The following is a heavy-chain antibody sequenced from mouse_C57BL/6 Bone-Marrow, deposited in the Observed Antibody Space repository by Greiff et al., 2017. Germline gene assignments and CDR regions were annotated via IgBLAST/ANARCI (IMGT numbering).Heavy chain of an antibody. Sequence: VQLQQPGAELVKPGASVKLSCKASGYTFTSYWMHWVKQRPGQGLEWIGMIHPNSGSTNYNEKFKSKATLTVDKSSSTAYMQLSSLTSEDSAVYYSARMTWGNYGSTRDYWGQGTTLTVSS. V-gene: IGHV1-64*01. CDR2: IHPNSGST. CDR1: GYTFTSYW. CDR3: ARMTWGNYGSTRDY. J-gene: IGHJ2*01. D-gene: IGHD1-1*01.